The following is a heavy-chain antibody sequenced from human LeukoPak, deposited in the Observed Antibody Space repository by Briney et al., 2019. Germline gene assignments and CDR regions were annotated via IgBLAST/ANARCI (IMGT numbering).Heavy chain of an antibody. CDR1: GFTFSNYA. CDR2: ISGSGGST. Sequence: GGSLRLSCAASGFTFSNYAMGWVRQAPGKGLEWVSAISGSGGSTYYADSVKGRFTISRDNSKNTLYLQMNSLRAEDTAVYYCARTRKYSSSYYYYMDVWGKGTTVTVSS. CDR3: ARTRKYSSSYYYYMDV. J-gene: IGHJ6*03. V-gene: IGHV3-23*01. D-gene: IGHD6-6*01.